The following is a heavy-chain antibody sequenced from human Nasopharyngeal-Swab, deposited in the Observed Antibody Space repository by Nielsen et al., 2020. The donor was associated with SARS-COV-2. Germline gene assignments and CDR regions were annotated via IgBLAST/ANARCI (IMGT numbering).Heavy chain of an antibody. V-gene: IGHV1-46*01. J-gene: IGHJ4*02. Sequence: ASVKVSCKASGYTFTSYYMHWVRQAPGQGLEWMGIINPSGGSTSYAQKFQGRVTMTRDTSTGTVYMELSSLRSEDTAVYYCARPTSPYYFDYWGQGTLVTVSS. CDR2: INPSGGST. CDR3: ARPTSPYYFDY. CDR1: GYTFTSYY.